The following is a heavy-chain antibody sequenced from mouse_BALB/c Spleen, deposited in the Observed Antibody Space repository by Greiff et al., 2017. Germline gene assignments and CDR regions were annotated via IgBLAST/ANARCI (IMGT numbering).Heavy chain of an antibody. D-gene: IGHD2-14*01. J-gene: IGHJ2*01. CDR3: ARSVYYRYPFDY. CDR2: ISYSGST. V-gene: IGHV3-8*02. CDR1: GDSITSGY. Sequence: EVMLVESGPSLVKPSQTLSLTCSVTGDSITSGYWNWIRKFPGNKLEYMGYISYSGSTYYNPSLKSRISITRDTSKNQYYLQLNSVTTEDTATYYCARSVYYRYPFDYWGQGTTLTVSS.